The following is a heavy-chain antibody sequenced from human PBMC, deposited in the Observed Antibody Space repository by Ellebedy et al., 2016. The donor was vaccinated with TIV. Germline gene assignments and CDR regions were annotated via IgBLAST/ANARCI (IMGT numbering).Heavy chain of an antibody. CDR3: ARAGGGSYFTTFDY. Sequence: SETLSLXCTVSGYSISSGYYWGWIRQPPGKGLEWIGSIYYSGSTYYNPSLKSRVTISVDTSKNQFSLKLISVTAADTAVYYCARAGGGSYFTTFDYWGQGTLVTVSS. J-gene: IGHJ4*02. CDR2: IYYSGST. V-gene: IGHV4-38-2*02. D-gene: IGHD1-26*01. CDR1: GYSISSGYY.